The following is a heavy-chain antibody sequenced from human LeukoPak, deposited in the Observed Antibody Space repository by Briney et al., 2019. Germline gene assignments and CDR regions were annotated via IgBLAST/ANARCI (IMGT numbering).Heavy chain of an antibody. V-gene: IGHV4-34*01. CDR2: INHSGST. Sequence: SETLSLTCAVYGGSFSGYYWSWIRQPPGKGLEWIGEINHSGSTNYNPSLKSRVTISVDTSKNQFSLKLSSVTAADTAVYYCARDTFIVLMVYAIPEDAFDIWGQGTMVTVPS. CDR3: ARDTFIVLMVYAIPEDAFDI. J-gene: IGHJ3*02. D-gene: IGHD2-8*01. CDR1: GGSFSGYY.